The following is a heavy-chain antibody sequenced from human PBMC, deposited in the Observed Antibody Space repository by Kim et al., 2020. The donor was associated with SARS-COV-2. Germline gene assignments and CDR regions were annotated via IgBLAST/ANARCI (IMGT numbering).Heavy chain of an antibody. J-gene: IGHJ4*02. Sequence: ADAGKGRFTISRDDAKNTLYLQMSSLKAKDTAIYYCVRSDYYDNSGYYYGQWGQGTLVTVSP. CDR3: VRSDYYDNSGYYYGQ. D-gene: IGHD3-22*01. V-gene: IGHV3-74*01.